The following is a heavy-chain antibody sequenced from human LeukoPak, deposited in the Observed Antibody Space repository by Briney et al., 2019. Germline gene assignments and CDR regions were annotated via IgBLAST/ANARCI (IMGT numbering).Heavy chain of an antibody. CDR1: GDSVSSNSAA. Sequence: SQTLSLTCAISGDSVSSNSAAWNWIRQSPSRGLEWLGRTVYRSKWYYDYAVSVQSRITINADTSKNQFSLHLNSATPEDTAVYYCAGSTALVGDDWVDPWGQGTLVTVSS. CDR3: AGSTALVGDDWVDP. CDR2: TVYRSKWYY. J-gene: IGHJ5*02. V-gene: IGHV6-1*01. D-gene: IGHD2-21*01.